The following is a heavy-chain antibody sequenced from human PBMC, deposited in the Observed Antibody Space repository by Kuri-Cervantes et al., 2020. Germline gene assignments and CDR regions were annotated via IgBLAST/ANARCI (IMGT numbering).Heavy chain of an antibody. D-gene: IGHD3-10*01. CDR3: ARGMVLLWFGELTGNWFDP. J-gene: IGHJ5*02. Sequence: GESLKISCAASGFTFSSYWMNWVRQAPGKGLEWVSYISSSSSTIYYADSVKGRFTISRDNAKNSLYLQMNSLRDEDTAVYYCARGMVLLWFGELTGNWFDPWGQGTLVTVSS. V-gene: IGHV3-48*02. CDR1: GFTFSSYW. CDR2: ISSSSSTI.